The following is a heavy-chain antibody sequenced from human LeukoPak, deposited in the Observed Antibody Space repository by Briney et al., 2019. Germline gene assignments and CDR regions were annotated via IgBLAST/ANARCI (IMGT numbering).Heavy chain of an antibody. D-gene: IGHD3-3*01. J-gene: IGHJ4*02. CDR2: VGGSGGST. V-gene: IGHV3-23*01. Sequence: GGSLRLSCAASGFTVSSYAMSSVRQAPPKGGLGGSAVGGSGGSTYYTDSVKSRLTISRDISENTLSLQMTSLTAADTAVYYCAKDSILFPGYWGQGDLVTVSS. CDR3: AKDSILFPGY. CDR1: GFTVSSYA.